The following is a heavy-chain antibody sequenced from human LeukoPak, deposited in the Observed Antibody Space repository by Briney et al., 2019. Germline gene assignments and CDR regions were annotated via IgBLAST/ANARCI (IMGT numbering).Heavy chain of an antibody. CDR3: ARDGPQGELYFDY. CDR1: GGSISSSSYY. CDR2: IYYSGST. Sequence: SETLSLTCTVSGGSISSSSYYWGWIRQPPGKGLEWIGSIYYSGSTYYNPSLKSRVTISVDTSKNQFSLKLSSVAAADTAVYYCARDGPQGELYFDYWGQGTLVAVSS. V-gene: IGHV4-39*07. J-gene: IGHJ4*02. D-gene: IGHD1-26*01.